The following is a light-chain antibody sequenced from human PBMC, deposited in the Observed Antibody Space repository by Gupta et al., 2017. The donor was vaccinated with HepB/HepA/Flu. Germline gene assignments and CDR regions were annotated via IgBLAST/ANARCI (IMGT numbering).Light chain of an antibody. CDR1: QSLLNSNGYHY. CDR3: MQGLHPPRT. J-gene: IGKJ4*01. Sequence: DIVMTQFPLSLPVTPGEPASISCRFSQSLLNSNGYHYLDWYVQKPGQSPQLLISVVSLRASGVPDRFSGSGSGTDFTLTISRVEAEDVGVYYCMQGLHPPRTFGGGTKVEIK. CDR2: VVS. V-gene: IGKV2-28*01.